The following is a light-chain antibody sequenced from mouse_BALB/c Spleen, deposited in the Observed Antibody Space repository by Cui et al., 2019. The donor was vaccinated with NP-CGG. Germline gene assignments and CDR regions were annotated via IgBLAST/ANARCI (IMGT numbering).Light chain of an antibody. J-gene: IGLJ1*01. CDR2: GTN. CDR3: ALWYSNHWV. CDR1: IGAVTTSNY. Sequence: QAVVTQESAPTTSPGEIVTLTCRSSIGAVTTSNYANWVQEKPDHLFTGLIGGTNNRAPGVPARFSGSLIGDKAALTITGAQTEDEAIYFCALWYSNHWVFGGGTKLTVL. V-gene: IGLV1*01.